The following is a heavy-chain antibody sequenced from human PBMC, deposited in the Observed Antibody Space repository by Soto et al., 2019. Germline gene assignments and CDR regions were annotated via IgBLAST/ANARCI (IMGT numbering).Heavy chain of an antibody. J-gene: IGHJ6*02. Sequence: ASVKVSCKASGYTFTGYYMHWARQAPGQGLEWMGWINPNSGGTNYAQKFQGRVTMTRDTSISTAYMELSRLRSDDTAVYYCARDPDTAMDYYYYGMDVWGQGTTVTVSS. D-gene: IGHD5-18*01. V-gene: IGHV1-2*02. CDR3: ARDPDTAMDYYYYGMDV. CDR2: INPNSGGT. CDR1: GYTFTGYY.